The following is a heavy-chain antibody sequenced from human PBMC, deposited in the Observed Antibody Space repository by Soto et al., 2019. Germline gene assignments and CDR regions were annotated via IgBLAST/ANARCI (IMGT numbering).Heavy chain of an antibody. Sequence: GGSLRLSCAASGFTFSSYWMSWVRQAPGKGLEWVANIKRDGSEKYYVDSVKGRFTISRDNAKNSLSLQMNSLRAEDTAVYYCARDPYSTSNYYYYGMDVWGQGTTVTVSS. CDR2: IKRDGSEK. D-gene: IGHD6-6*01. V-gene: IGHV3-7*05. CDR1: GFTFSSYW. J-gene: IGHJ6*02. CDR3: ARDPYSTSNYYYYGMDV.